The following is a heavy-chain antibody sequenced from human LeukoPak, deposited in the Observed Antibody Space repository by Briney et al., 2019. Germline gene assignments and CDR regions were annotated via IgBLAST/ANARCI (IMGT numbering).Heavy chain of an antibody. CDR2: ISYDGSNK. V-gene: IGHV3-30-3*01. CDR3: ARDPQAYCGGDCQDFDY. D-gene: IGHD2-21*02. J-gene: IGHJ4*02. CDR1: GFTFSSYA. Sequence: GGSLRLSCAASGFTFSSYAMHWVRQAPDKGLEWVAVISYDGSNKYYADSVKGRFTISRGNSKNTLYLQMNSLRAEDTAVYYCARDPQAYCGGDCQDFDYWGQGTLVTVSS.